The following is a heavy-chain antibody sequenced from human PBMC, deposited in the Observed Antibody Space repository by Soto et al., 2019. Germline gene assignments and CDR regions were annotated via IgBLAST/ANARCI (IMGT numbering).Heavy chain of an antibody. J-gene: IGHJ5*02. CDR2: LYSDGNT. CDR3: ARGRGTCVVTTRSLPFGT. CDR1: GFTVSSKY. D-gene: IGHD1-7*01. Sequence: EVQLVETGGGLIQPGGALILSCAASGFTVSSKYMRWLRQAPGKGLEWVSILYSDGNTYYADSVKGRFTVSRDNSKNRVNPQTNSLRPEDTAVYFCARGRGTCVVTTRSLPFGTWGQGALVTVAS. V-gene: IGHV3-53*02.